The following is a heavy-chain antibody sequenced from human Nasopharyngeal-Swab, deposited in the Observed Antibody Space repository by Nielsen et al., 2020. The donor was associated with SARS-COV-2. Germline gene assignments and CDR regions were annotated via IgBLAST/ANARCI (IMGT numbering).Heavy chain of an antibody. CDR3: AKESRYFWYYYMDV. D-gene: IGHD3-9*01. V-gene: IGHV3-23*01. CDR1: GFTFSSYA. Sequence: GESLKISCAASGFTFSSYAMSWVRQAPGKGLEWVSAISGSGGSTYYADSVKGRFIISRDNSKNTLYLQMNSLRAEDTAVYYCAKESRYFWYYYMDVWGKGTTVTVSS. CDR2: ISGSGGST. J-gene: IGHJ6*03.